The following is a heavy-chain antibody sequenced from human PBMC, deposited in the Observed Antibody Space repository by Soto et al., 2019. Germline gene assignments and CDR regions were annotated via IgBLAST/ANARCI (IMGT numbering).Heavy chain of an antibody. Sequence: SETLSLTCTVSGGSINTYFWNWIRQSPGKGLEWIGYIYYSGSTYYNPSLKSRVTVSVDTSKNQISLKLISVTAADTAVYYCARGAGYNGYFAYWGQGTLVTVSS. CDR1: GGSINTYF. CDR3: ARGAGYNGYFAY. V-gene: IGHV4-59*01. CDR2: IYYSGST. D-gene: IGHD5-18*01. J-gene: IGHJ4*02.